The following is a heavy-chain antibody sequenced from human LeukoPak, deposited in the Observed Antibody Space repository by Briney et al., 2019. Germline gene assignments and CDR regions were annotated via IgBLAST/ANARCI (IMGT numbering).Heavy chain of an antibody. Sequence: ASVKVSCKVSGYTLTELSMHRVRQAPGKGLEWMGGFDPEDGGTIYAQKFQGRVTMTEDTSTDTAYMELSSLRSGDTAVYYCATATGVKNYYFYMDVWGRGTTVTVSS. CDR2: FDPEDGGT. J-gene: IGHJ6*03. D-gene: IGHD3-10*01. V-gene: IGHV1-24*01. CDR3: ATATGVKNYYFYMDV. CDR1: GYTLTELS.